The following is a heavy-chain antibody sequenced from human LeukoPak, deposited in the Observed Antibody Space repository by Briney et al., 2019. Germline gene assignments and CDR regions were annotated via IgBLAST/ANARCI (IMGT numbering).Heavy chain of an antibody. CDR2: IYHSGST. CDR3: ARDLAGCSSTSCLNWFDP. V-gene: IGHV4-39*07. D-gene: IGHD2-2*01. Sequence: SETLSLTCTVSGGSISSSSYYWGWIRQPPGKGLEWIGSIYHSGSTYYNPSLKSRVTISVDTSKNQFSLKLSSVTAADTAVYYCARDLAGCSSTSCLNWFDPWGQGTLVTVSS. CDR1: GGSISSSSYY. J-gene: IGHJ5*02.